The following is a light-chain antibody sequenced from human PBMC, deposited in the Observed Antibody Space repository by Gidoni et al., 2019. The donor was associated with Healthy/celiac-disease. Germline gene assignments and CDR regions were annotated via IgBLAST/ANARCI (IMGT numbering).Light chain of an antibody. CDR1: QSISSY. CDR3: QQSYSTPPED. J-gene: IGKJ5*01. Sequence: DIQMTQSPSSLSASVGDRVTITCRASQSISSYLNWYQQKPGKAPKLLIYAASSLQSGVPSRFSGSGSGTDFTLTISSLQPEDFATYYCQQSYSTPPEDFXQXTRLEIK. V-gene: IGKV1-39*01. CDR2: AAS.